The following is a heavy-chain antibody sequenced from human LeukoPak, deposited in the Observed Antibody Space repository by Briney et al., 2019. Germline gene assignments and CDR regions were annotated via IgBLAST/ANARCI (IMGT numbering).Heavy chain of an antibody. V-gene: IGHV4-61*02. D-gene: IGHD6-19*01. J-gene: IGHJ4*02. CDR3: ARSSGWYGGPFDY. CDR2: ISSSGST. Sequence: SETLSLTCTVSGDSISSGDYYWSWIRQPAGKGLEWIGRISSSGSTNYNPSLKSRVTISVDTSKNQFSLKLSSVTAADTAVYFCARSSGWYGGPFDYWGQGTLVTVSS. CDR1: GDSISSGDYY.